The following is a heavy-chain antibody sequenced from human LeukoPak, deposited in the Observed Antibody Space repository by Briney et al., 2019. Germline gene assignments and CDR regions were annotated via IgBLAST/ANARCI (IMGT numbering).Heavy chain of an antibody. CDR1: GFTLSNYA. D-gene: IGHD2-21*02. CDR2: LTNSGYTT. CDR3: AKAIVVVTARYNDY. J-gene: IGHJ4*02. V-gene: IGHV3-23*01. Sequence: GGSLRLSCAASGFTLSNYAMSWVRQAPGKWMEWVSGLTNSGYTTYYADSVKGRFTISRDNSKNTLYLQMNSLRAEDTVIYYCAKAIVVVTARYNDYWGQGTLVTAAS.